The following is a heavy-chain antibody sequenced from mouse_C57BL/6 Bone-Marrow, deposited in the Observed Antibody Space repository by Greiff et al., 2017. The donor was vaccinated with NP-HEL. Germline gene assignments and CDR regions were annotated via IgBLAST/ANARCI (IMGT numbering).Heavy chain of an antibody. CDR3: ARGRWLLPYIGA. J-gene: IGHJ2*01. V-gene: IGHV3-6*01. CDR2: ISYDGSN. CDR1: GYSITSGYY. Sequence: EVKVEESGPGLVKPSQSLSLTCSVTGYSITSGYYWNWIRQFPGNKLEWMGYISYDGSNNYHPSLKNRITITRDTSKNQFFLKLNAGTTEHTATYYCARGRWLLPYIGAWGQGTTLPVSS. D-gene: IGHD2-3*01.